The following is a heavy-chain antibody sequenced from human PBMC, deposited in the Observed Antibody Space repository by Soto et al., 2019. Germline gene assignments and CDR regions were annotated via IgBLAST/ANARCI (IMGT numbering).Heavy chain of an antibody. CDR1: GGSFSGYY. J-gene: IGHJ1*01. CDR2: INHSGST. D-gene: IGHD3-10*01. CDR3: ARNRGTMVRGVVQH. V-gene: IGHV4-34*01. Sequence: PSETLSLTCAVYGGSFSGYYLSWIRQPPGKGLEWIGEINHSGSTNYNPSLKSRVTISVDTSKNQFSLKLSSVTAADTAVYYCARNRGTMVRGVVQHWGQGTLVTVSS.